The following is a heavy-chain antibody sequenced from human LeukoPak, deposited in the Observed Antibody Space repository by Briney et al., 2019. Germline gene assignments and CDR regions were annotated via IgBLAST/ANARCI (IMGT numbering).Heavy chain of an antibody. CDR1: GGTFSSYA. D-gene: IGHD3-10*01. J-gene: IGHJ6*02. Sequence: SVKVSCKASGGTFSSYAISWVRQAPGQGLEWMGGIIPIFGTANYAQKFQGRVTITTDESTSTAYMELSSLRSEDTAVYYCARFAGYYGSRDPGRYGMDVWGQGTTVTVSS. V-gene: IGHV1-69*05. CDR3: ARFAGYYGSRDPGRYGMDV. CDR2: IIPIFGTA.